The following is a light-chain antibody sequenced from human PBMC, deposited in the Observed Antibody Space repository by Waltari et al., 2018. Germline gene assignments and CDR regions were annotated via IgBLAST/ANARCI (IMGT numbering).Light chain of an antibody. V-gene: IGLV1-51*02. CDR3: GSWDSSLSLV. Sequence: QSVLTQPPSLSAAPGQKVTISCYGSRSNIGNNFVSGYQPFPGTAPKLLIYENNKRPSGIPDRFSCSKTGTSGTLVITGVQTGDEADYYCGSWDSSLSLVFCGGTKLSVL. CDR2: ENN. J-gene: IGLJ2*01. CDR1: RSNIGNNF.